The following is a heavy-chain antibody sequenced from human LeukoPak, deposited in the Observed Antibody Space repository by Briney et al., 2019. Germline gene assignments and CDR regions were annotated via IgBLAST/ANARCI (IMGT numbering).Heavy chain of an antibody. CDR3: ARDQKAGYYDSSGYYYFYYYYMDV. CDR1: GFTFDDYG. CDR2: INWNGGST. J-gene: IGHJ6*03. V-gene: IGHV3-20*04. D-gene: IGHD3-22*01. Sequence: PGGSLRLSCAASGFTFDDYGMSWVRQAPGKGLEWVSGINWNGGSTGYVDSVKGRFTISRDNAKNSLYLQMNSLRAEDTALYYCARDQKAGYYDSSGYYYFYYYYMDVWGKGTTVTVSS.